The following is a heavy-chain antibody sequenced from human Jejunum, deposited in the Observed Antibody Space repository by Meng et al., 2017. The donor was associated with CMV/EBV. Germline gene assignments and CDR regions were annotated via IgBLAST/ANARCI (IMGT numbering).Heavy chain of an antibody. Sequence: SCAASGFTFSTYWMTWVRQAPGKGLEWVANIKQDGSEKYYVDSVKGRFTISRGNAKNSLFLQMNSLRAEDTAMYYCARNARGSGYWGQGTRVTVSS. CDR2: IKQDGSEK. V-gene: IGHV3-7*01. J-gene: IGHJ4*02. CDR1: GFTFSTYW. CDR3: ARNARGSGY. D-gene: IGHD3-10*01.